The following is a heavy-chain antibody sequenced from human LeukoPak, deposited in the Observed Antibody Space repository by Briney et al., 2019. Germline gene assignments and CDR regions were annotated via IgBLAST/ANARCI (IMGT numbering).Heavy chain of an antibody. CDR1: GGSLSYYY. D-gene: IGHD3-22*01. J-gene: IGHJ4*02. CDR2: IYYSGST. CDR3: ARRDSSGYYAY. Sequence: SETLSLTCTVSGGSLSYYYWSWIRQPPGKGLEWIGYIYYSGSTNYNPSLKSRVTISVDTSKNQFSLRLSSVTAADTAVYYCARRDSSGYYAYWGQGTLVIVSS. V-gene: IGHV4-59*08.